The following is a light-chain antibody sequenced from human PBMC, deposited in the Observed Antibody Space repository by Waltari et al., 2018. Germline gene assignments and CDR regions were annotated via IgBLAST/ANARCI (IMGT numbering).Light chain of an antibody. CDR3: QQYYSTPPT. V-gene: IGKV4-1*01. Sequence: DIVMTQSPDPLAVSLGERATINCQSSQTCLYSSNNKNYLTWYQQKPGQPPKLLIYWASARESGVPDRFSGSGSGTDFTLTISSLQAEDVAVYYCQQYYSTPPTFGQGTRLEIK. CDR2: WAS. CDR1: QTCLYSSNNKNY. J-gene: IGKJ5*01.